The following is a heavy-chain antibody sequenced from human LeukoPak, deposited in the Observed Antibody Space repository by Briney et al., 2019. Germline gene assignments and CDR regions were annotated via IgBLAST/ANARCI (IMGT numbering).Heavy chain of an antibody. J-gene: IGHJ5*02. CDR1: GGSISSGSYY. D-gene: IGHD2-15*01. CDR3: ARGYCSGGSCYFEFWFDP. CDR2: IYTGGST. Sequence: SQTLSLTCTVSGGSISSGSYYWSWIRQPAGKGLEWIGRIYTGGSTNYNPSLKSRVTISLDTSKNQFSLKLSSVTAADTAVYYCARGYCSGGSCYFEFWFDPCGQGTLVTVSS. V-gene: IGHV4-61*02.